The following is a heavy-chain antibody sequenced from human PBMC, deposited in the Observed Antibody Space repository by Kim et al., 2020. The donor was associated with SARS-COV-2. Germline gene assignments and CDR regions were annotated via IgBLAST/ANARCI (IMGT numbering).Heavy chain of an antibody. Sequence: GGSLRLSCAASGFTFDDYAMHWVRQAPGKGLEWVSLISGDGGSTYYADSVKGRFTISRDNSKNSLYLQMNSLRTEDTALYYCAKERGDYVWGSYRSQGAFDIWGQGTMVTVSS. V-gene: IGHV3-43*02. CDR1: GFTFDDYA. CDR3: AKERGDYVWGSYRSQGAFDI. CDR2: ISGDGGST. D-gene: IGHD3-16*02. J-gene: IGHJ3*02.